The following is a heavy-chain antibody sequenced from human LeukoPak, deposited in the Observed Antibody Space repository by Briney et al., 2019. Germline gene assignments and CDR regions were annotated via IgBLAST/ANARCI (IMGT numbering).Heavy chain of an antibody. J-gene: IGHJ3*02. D-gene: IGHD5-24*01. CDR1: GFTFSDYY. CDR3: ARGRWLQYSVADAFDI. Sequence: PGGSLRLSCAASGFTFSDYYMSWIRQAPGKGLEWVSYISSSGSTIYYADSVKGRFTISRDNAKNSLYLQMNSPRAEDTAVYYCARGRWLQYSVADAFDIWGQGTMVTVSS. V-gene: IGHV3-11*01. CDR2: ISSSGSTI.